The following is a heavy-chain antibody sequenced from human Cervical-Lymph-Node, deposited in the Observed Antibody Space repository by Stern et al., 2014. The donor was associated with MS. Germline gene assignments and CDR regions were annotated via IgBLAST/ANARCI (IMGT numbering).Heavy chain of an antibody. CDR2: INHNRDT. CDR1: GGSFSDYY. Sequence: QVQLQQWGAGLLKPSETLSLTCGVSGGSFSDYYWSWIRQAPGKGLAWIGEINHNRDTNYNPSLKSRVSLSVDTSKNQFSLKLSSVTAADTSVYYCARGPQHSSWYFPFDYWGQGTLVTVSS. V-gene: IGHV4-34*01. D-gene: IGHD6-13*01. CDR3: ARGPQHSSWYFPFDY. J-gene: IGHJ4*02.